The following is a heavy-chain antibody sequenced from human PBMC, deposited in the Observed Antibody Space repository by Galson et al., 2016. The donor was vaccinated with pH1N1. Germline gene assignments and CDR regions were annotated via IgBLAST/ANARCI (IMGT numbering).Heavy chain of an antibody. D-gene: IGHD4-17*01. CDR3: ARVIYGDYVGDFAY. CDR1: GFSLSTSGVG. Sequence: PALVKPTQTLTLTCTFSGFSLSTSGVGVGWIRQPPGKALEWLALIDWDDDKYYSTSLKTRLTISKDTSKNQVVLTMTNMDPVDTATYYCARVIYGDYVGDFAYGGQGTLVTVSS. J-gene: IGHJ4*02. V-gene: IGHV2-70*01. CDR2: IDWDDDK.